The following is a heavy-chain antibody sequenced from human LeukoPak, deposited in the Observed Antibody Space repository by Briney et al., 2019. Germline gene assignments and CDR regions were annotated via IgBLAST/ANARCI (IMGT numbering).Heavy chain of an antibody. CDR1: GFTFSSYW. D-gene: IGHD2-15*01. CDR3: ASDYCSGGSCYSRDAFDI. J-gene: IGHJ3*02. V-gene: IGHV3-7*03. Sequence: GGSLRLSCAASGFTFSSYWMSWVRQATGKGLEWVANIKQDGSEKYYVDSVKGRFTISRDNAKNSLYLQMNSLRAEDTAVYYCASDYCSGGSCYSRDAFDIWGQGTMVTVSS. CDR2: IKQDGSEK.